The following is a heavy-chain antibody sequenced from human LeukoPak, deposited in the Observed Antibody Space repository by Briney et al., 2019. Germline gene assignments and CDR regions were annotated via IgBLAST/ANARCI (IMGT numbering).Heavy chain of an antibody. CDR3: AKDCSGGSCYYFDS. CDR1: GFTFSSYG. V-gene: IGHV3-30*18. CDR2: ISYDGSNK. D-gene: IGHD2-15*01. Sequence: PGGSLRLSCAASGFTFSSYGMHWVRQAPGKGLEGVGVISYDGSNKYSADSVKGRFTTSRDNSKNTLYLQMNSLRAEDTAVYYCAKDCSGGSCYYFDSWGRGTLVTVSS. J-gene: IGHJ4*02.